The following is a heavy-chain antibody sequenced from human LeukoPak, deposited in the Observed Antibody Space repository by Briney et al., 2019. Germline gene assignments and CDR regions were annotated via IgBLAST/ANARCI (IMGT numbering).Heavy chain of an antibody. J-gene: IGHJ4*02. V-gene: IGHV5-51*01. Sequence: GASLKISCKGSGYSFTSHWIGWVRYMRGKGLEWIGISYPGDSDTRYSPSFQGQVTISADKSISTAYLQWSSLKASDTAMYYCARPLASGDSSGYEVYYWGQGTLVTVSS. D-gene: IGHD3-22*01. CDR1: GYSFTSHW. CDR3: ARPLASGDSSGYEVYY. CDR2: SYPGDSDT.